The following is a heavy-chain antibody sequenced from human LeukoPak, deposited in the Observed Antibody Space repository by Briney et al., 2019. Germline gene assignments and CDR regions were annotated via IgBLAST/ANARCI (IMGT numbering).Heavy chain of an antibody. J-gene: IGHJ2*01. Sequence: SETLSLTCTVSGDSVSSGTYYWGWIRQPPGKGLEWIAYIYYSGSTYYNPSLKSRVTISVDTSKNQFSLKLTSVTAADTAVYYCARGVTMIVVVIHDWYFDLWGRGTLVTVSS. D-gene: IGHD3-22*01. CDR1: GDSVSSGTYY. CDR3: ARGVTMIVVVIHDWYFDL. V-gene: IGHV4-61*01. CDR2: IYYSGST.